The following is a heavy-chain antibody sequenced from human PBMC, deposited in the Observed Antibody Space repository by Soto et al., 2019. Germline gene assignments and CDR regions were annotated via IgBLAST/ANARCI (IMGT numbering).Heavy chain of an antibody. CDR2: ISAYNGNT. D-gene: IGHD5-12*01. Sequence: ASVKLSCKASGYTFTSYGISWVRQAPGQGLEWMGWISAYNGNTNYAQKLQGRVTMTTDTSTSTAYMELRSLRSDDTAVYYCARGAPNVDIVATISQDFDYWGQGTLVPVSS. J-gene: IGHJ4*02. CDR3: ARGAPNVDIVATISQDFDY. CDR1: GYTFTSYG. V-gene: IGHV1-18*01.